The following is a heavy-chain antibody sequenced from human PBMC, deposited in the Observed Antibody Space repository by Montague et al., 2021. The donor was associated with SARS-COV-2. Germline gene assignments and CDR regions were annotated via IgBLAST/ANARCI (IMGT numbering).Heavy chain of an antibody. CDR3: ARLKYGMDV. J-gene: IGHJ6*02. Sequence: CAISGDSVSSNSAIWSWIRQSPSTGLEWLGRTYYRSKWYNDYAVSVKSRIIINPDTSKNQFSLQLNPVTPDDTAVYYCARLKYGMDVWGQGTTVTVSS. CDR2: TYYRSKWYN. CDR1: GDSVSSNSAI. V-gene: IGHV6-1*01.